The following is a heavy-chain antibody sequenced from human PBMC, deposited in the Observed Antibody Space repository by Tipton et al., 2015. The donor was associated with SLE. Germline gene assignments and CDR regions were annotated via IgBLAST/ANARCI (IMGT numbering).Heavy chain of an antibody. CDR1: GFTFSSYA. CDR2: ISYDGSNK. D-gene: IGHD6-6*01. J-gene: IGHJ6*02. CDR3: SGQLLPLYGMDV. Sequence: SLRLSCAASGFTFSSYAMHWFRQAPGKGLEWVAVISYDGSNKYYADSVKGRFTISRDNSKNTLYLQMNSLRAEDTAVYYCSGQLLPLYGMDVWGQGTTVTVSS. V-gene: IGHV3-30*04.